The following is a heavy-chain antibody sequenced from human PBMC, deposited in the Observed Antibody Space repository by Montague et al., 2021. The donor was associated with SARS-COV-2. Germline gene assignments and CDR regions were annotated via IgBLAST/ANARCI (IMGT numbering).Heavy chain of an antibody. CDR3: TRGFRGGPFDC. D-gene: IGHD3-10*01. CDR1: GFTFDDYG. Sequence: SLRLSCAVSGFTFDDYGMSWVRQVPGKGLEWVSGITWNGINTGYVDAVKGRFTISRDDAKKSLYLEMKSLRVEDTALYYCTRGFRGGPFDCWGQGSLVTVSS. CDR2: ITWNGINT. V-gene: IGHV3-20*04. J-gene: IGHJ4*02.